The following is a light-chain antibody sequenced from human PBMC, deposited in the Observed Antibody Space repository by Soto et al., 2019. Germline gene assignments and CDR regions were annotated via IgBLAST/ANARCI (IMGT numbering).Light chain of an antibody. CDR2: GAS. Sequence: EIALTPAPGTLSLSPGERATLSCRASQSLDSSFLAWYQQKHGQAPRLRIYGASSRATGIPDRFSGSGSGPDFTLIISRQEPEDFAWYYCQHYGSLNTFGGGTKVEIK. V-gene: IGKV3-20*01. CDR1: QSLDSSF. CDR3: QHYGSLNT. J-gene: IGKJ4*01.